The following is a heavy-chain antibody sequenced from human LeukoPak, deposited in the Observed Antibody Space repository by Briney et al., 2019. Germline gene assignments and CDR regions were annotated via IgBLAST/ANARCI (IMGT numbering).Heavy chain of an antibody. CDR2: IYYSGNT. Sequence: SETLSLTCTVSGFSISSSSYYWGWMRQPPGKGLEWIGSIYYSGNTYYNPSLKSRVTISVVKSKNQYSLRLSSVTAADTAVYYCARHREDIVVGPFDYWGQGTLVTVPS. CDR1: GFSISSSSYY. CDR3: ARHREDIVVGPFDY. V-gene: IGHV4-39*01. D-gene: IGHD2-2*01. J-gene: IGHJ4*02.